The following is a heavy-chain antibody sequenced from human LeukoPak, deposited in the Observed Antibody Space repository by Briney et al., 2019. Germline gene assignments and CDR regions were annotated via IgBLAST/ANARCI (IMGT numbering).Heavy chain of an antibody. J-gene: IGHJ4*02. V-gene: IGHV4-59*01. D-gene: IGHD3-3*01. Sequence: SVTLSLTCTVSGDSISRYYWSWIRQPPGKGLEWVGYIYYRGSTNYNPSLKSRVTISGDTSKNQFSLKLNYVTAADTAIYYCARMYYDFWSVPSMFDYWGQGTLVTVSS. CDR3: ARMYYDFWSVPSMFDY. CDR2: IYYRGST. CDR1: GDSISRYY.